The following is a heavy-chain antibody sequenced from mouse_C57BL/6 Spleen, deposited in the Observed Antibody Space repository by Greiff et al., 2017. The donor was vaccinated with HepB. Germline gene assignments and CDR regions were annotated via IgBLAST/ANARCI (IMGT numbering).Heavy chain of an antibody. D-gene: IGHD4-1*01. J-gene: IGHJ2*01. Sequence: VQLQQPGAELVKPGASVKLSCKASGYTFTSYWMHWVKQRPGQGLEWIGMIHPNSGSTNYNEKFKSKATLTVDKSSSTAYMQLSSLTSEDSAVYYCAREELGPYFDYWGQGTTLTVSS. CDR3: AREELGPYFDY. CDR1: GYTFTSYW. V-gene: IGHV1-64*01. CDR2: IHPNSGST.